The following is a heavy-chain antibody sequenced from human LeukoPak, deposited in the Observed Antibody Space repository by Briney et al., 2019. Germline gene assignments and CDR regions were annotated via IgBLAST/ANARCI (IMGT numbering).Heavy chain of an antibody. CDR3: ARLFDS. CDR2: IDYSVTT. V-gene: IGHV4-39*01. CDR1: GGDITNDNFY. J-gene: IGHJ4*02. Sequence: PSETLSLTWTVSGGDITNDNFYWGWVRQPPGKGLEWVVRIDYSVTTFYHPSLRSLLSISVDTSRTQFFLTLNSVTAADTAVYYCARLFDSWGRGILVTVSS.